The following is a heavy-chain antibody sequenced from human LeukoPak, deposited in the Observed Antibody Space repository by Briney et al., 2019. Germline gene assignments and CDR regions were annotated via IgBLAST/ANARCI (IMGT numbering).Heavy chain of an antibody. Sequence: SVKVSCKASGGTFSSYAISWVRQAPGQGLEWMGRIIPILGIANYAQKFQGRVTITADKSTSTAYMELSSLRSEDTAVYYCASPLAARRDYYYYMDVWGKGTTVTVSS. CDR1: GGTFSSYA. J-gene: IGHJ6*03. V-gene: IGHV1-69*04. CDR2: IIPILGIA. D-gene: IGHD6-6*01. CDR3: ASPLAARRDYYYYMDV.